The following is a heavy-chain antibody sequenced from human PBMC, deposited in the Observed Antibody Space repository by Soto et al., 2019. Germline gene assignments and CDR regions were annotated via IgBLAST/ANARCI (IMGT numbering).Heavy chain of an antibody. CDR3: AANWNFGLNF. CDR2: ISSSLGHT. V-gene: IGHV3-11*03. CDR1: GFDFSDFH. J-gene: IGHJ4*02. D-gene: IGHD1-1*01. Sequence: GGSLRLSCVASGFDFSDFHISWVRQAPGKGLEWISYISSSLGHTDYAESVKGRFTISRDNAKSSVFLEMSDLRSDDAAVYYCAANWNFGLNFWGQGTLVTVSS.